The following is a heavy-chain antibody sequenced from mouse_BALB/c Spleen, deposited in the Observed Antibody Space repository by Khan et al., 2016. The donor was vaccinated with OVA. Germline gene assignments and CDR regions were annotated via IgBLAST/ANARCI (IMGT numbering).Heavy chain of an antibody. Sequence: EVELVESGGGLVKPGGSLKLSCAASGFTFSTYTMSWVRQTPEKRLEWVATISSGGSYTYYPDSVKGRFTISRDNARNTLFLQMSSLKSEDTAMYYCARDRGNHIYYIDYWGQGTTLTVSS. CDR3: ARDRGNHIYYIDY. CDR1: GFTFSTYT. CDR2: ISSGGSYT. V-gene: IGHV5-6-4*01. J-gene: IGHJ2*01. D-gene: IGHD2-1*01.